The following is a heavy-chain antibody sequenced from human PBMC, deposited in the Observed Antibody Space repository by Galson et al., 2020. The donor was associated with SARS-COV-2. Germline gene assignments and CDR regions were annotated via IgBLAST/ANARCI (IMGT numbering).Heavy chain of an antibody. CDR2: IYYSGSI. CDR1: GGSISSSSYY. Sequence: SETLSLTCTVSGGSISSSSYYWGWIRQPPGKGLEWIGSIYYSGSIYYTPPLKSRVTISVDTSKNQFSLKLSSVTAADTAVYYCARSPPASTSGTSVYFDYWGQGTQVTVSS. J-gene: IGHJ4*02. V-gene: IGHV4-39*01. CDR3: ARSPPASTSGTSVYFDY. D-gene: IGHD3-10*01.